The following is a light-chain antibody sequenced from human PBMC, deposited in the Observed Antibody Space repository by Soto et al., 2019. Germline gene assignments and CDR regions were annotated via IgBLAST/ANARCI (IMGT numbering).Light chain of an antibody. CDR2: GNS. J-gene: IGLJ3*02. CDR1: SSNIGAGFD. V-gene: IGLV1-40*01. Sequence: QAVVTQPPSVSGAPGQTVTISCTGSSSNIGAGFDVHWYQQLAGTAAKVFIYGNSNRPSGVPDRFSGSKSGTSASLAITGLQAKDEADYYCQSYDTSLRDWVFGGGTKLTVL. CDR3: QSYDTSLRDWV.